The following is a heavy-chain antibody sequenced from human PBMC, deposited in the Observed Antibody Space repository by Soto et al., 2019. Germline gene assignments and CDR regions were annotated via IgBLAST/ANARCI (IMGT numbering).Heavy chain of an antibody. Sequence: ASVKVSCKASGYTFTSYGISWVRQAPGQGLEWMGWISAYNGNTNYAQKLQGRVTMTTDTSTSTAYMELRSLRSDDTAVYYCARSIRDYVLLGGFDHWGQGALVTVSS. CDR3: ARSIRDYVLLGGFDH. V-gene: IGHV1-18*01. J-gene: IGHJ5*02. D-gene: IGHD4-17*01. CDR2: ISAYNGNT. CDR1: GYTFTSYG.